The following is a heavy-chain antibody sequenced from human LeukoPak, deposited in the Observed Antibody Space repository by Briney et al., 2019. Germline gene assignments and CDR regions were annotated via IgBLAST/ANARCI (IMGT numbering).Heavy chain of an antibody. D-gene: IGHD6-19*01. CDR3: TRDPPSSGWSFDY. Sequence: GGSLRLSCAASGFTFSSYSMSWVRRAPGKGLEWVSYISSSSSTIYYADSVKGRFTISRDNAKNSLYLQMNSLRAEDTAVYYCTRDPPSSGWSFDYWGQGTLVTVSS. V-gene: IGHV3-48*04. CDR2: ISSSSSTI. CDR1: GFTFSSYS. J-gene: IGHJ4*02.